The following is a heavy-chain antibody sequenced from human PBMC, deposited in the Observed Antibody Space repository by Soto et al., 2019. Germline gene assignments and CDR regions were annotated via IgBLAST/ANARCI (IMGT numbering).Heavy chain of an antibody. V-gene: IGHV3-23*01. CDR3: ARPQRGYSYGSDY. Sequence: PGGSLRLSCAASGFTFSSYAMSWVRQAPGKGLEWVSAISGSGGSTYYADSVKGRFTISRDNPKNTLYLQMNSLRAEDTAVYYCARPQRGYSYGSDYWGQGTLVTVSS. J-gene: IGHJ4*02. CDR2: ISGSGGST. CDR1: GFTFSSYA. D-gene: IGHD5-18*01.